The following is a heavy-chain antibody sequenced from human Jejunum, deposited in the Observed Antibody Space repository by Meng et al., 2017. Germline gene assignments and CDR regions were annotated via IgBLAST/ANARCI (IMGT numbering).Heavy chain of an antibody. CDR3: ASDGSIAVACNFDY. CDR2: ISDTGTQK. J-gene: IGHJ4*02. V-gene: IGHV3-30-3*01. CDR1: GFTFGSYA. D-gene: IGHD6-19*01. Sequence: GESLKISCAVSGFTFGSYAMHWVRQAPGKGLEWVAVISDTGTQKFYADAVRGRFTVSRDNSKNTLFLQMNSLRGDDTAVYFCASDGSIAVACNFDYWGQGTLVTVSS.